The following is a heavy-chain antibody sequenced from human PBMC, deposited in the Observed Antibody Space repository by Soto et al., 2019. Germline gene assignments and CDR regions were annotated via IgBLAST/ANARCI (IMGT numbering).Heavy chain of an antibody. D-gene: IGHD2-2*01. CDR1: GYTFTSYG. CDR3: AREENQKSPGYFQH. V-gene: IGHV1-18*01. J-gene: IGHJ1*01. Sequence: ASVKVSCKASGYTFTSYGISWVRQAPGQGLEWMGWISAYNGNTNYAQKLQGRVTMTTDTSTSTAYMELRSLRSDDTAVYYCAREENQKSPGYFQHWGQGTLVTVSS. CDR2: ISAYNGNT.